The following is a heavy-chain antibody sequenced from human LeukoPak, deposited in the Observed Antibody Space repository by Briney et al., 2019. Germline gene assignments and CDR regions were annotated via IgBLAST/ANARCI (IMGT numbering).Heavy chain of an antibody. CDR2: ISYDESNK. J-gene: IGHJ4*02. D-gene: IGHD3-3*01. CDR3: ARVDFNREGYFDY. Sequence: GGSLRLSCAASGFTFSSYAMHWVRQAPGKGLEWVAVISYDESNKYYADSVKGRFTISRDNSKNRLYLQMNSLRAEDTAVYYCARVDFNREGYFDYWGQGTLVTVSS. CDR1: GFTFSSYA. V-gene: IGHV3-30-3*01.